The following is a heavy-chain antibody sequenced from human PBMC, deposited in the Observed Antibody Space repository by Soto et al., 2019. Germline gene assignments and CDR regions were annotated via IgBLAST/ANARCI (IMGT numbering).Heavy chain of an antibody. V-gene: IGHV3-48*02. CDR1: GFIFSRYS. CDR3: ARDNGRAGSFDP. Sequence: GGSLRLSCAASGFIFSRYSMNWARQAPGKGLEWIAYITGDSNTIYYADSVKGRFTISRDNAKNSLFLQMNSLRDEDTAMYYCARDNGRAGSFDPWGQGTLVTVSS. J-gene: IGHJ5*02. D-gene: IGHD6-13*01. CDR2: ITGDSNTI.